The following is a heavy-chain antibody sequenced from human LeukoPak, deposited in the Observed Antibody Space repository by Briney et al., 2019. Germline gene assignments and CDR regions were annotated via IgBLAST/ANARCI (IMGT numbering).Heavy chain of an antibody. CDR1: GGSFSGYY. CDR3: ARGDGYHTSSWFDP. J-gene: IGHJ5*02. V-gene: IGHV4-34*01. D-gene: IGHD5-24*01. Sequence: NTSETLSLTCAVYGGSFSGYYWSWIRQPPGKGLEWIGEINHSGSTNYNPSLKSRVTISVDTSKNQFSLKLSSVTAADTAVYYCARGDGYHTSSWFDPWGQGTLVTVSS. CDR2: INHSGST.